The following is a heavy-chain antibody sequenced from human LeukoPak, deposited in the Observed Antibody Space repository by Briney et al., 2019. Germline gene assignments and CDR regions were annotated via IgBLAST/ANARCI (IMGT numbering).Heavy chain of an antibody. D-gene: IGHD1-1*01. CDR1: GFTFSRHG. CDR3: ARDAGTPGDY. V-gene: IGHV3-30*02. J-gene: IGHJ4*02. CDR2: IRYDGSDT. Sequence: GGSLRLSCAASGFTFSRHGMHWVRQAPGKGLEWVAFIRYDGSDTYYADSVKGRFTISRDNSENTPYLQMNSLRPEDTAVYYCARDAGTPGDYWGQGTLVTVSS.